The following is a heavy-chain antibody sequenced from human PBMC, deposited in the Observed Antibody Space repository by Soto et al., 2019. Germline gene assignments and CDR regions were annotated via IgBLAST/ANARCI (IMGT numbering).Heavy chain of an antibody. CDR2: FYYFGST. V-gene: IGHV4-39*01. Sequence: QLQLQESGPGLVKPSQTLSLTCSVSGDSISSRVYYWGWIRQPPGKGLEWIGNFYYFGSTYYNLSLKSRVTISVDTSNNQLSLRLRSVTAADTAVYYCATSTMTSNWFDPWGQGTLVTVSS. CDR1: GDSISSRVYY. J-gene: IGHJ5*02. CDR3: ATSTMTSNWFDP. D-gene: IGHD3-3*01.